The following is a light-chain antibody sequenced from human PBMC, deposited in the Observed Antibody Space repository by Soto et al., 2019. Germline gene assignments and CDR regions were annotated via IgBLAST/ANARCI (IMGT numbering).Light chain of an antibody. J-gene: IGKJ4*01. CDR3: QKYNSAPQLT. Sequence: DIQMTQSPSSLSASVGARVTITCRASQGISNYLAWYQQKPGKVPKLLIYAASTLQSGVPSRFSGSGSGTDFTLTISRLQPEDVATYYCQKYNSAPQLTFGGGTKVEIK. CDR2: AAS. V-gene: IGKV1-27*01. CDR1: QGISNY.